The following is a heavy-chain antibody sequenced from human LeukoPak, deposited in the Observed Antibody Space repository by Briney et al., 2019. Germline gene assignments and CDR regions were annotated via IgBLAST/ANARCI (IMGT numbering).Heavy chain of an antibody. D-gene: IGHD4/OR15-4a*01. CDR1: GYTFISYG. Sequence: ASVKVSCKASGYTFISYGISWVRQAPGQGLEWMGIINPSGGSTSYAQKFQGGVTMTRDTSTSTVYTELSSLRSEDTAVYYCARRAGAYSHPYDYWGQGTLVTVSS. CDR2: INPSGGST. V-gene: IGHV1-46*01. J-gene: IGHJ4*02. CDR3: ARRAGAYSHPYDY.